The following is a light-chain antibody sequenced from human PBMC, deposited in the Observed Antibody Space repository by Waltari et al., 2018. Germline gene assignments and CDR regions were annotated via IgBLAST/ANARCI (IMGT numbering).Light chain of an antibody. CDR2: DVY. CDR3: SSYTSISTSVV. J-gene: IGLJ2*01. CDR1: SSDVGGYAF. V-gene: IGLV2-14*03. Sequence: QSALTQPASVSGSPGQSITISCTGTSSDVGGYAFVSWYQQYPGNAPKLVIYDVYYRPSGVSHRFSASKSGNTASLTISGLQTEDEADYYCSSYTSISTSVVFGGGTKLTVL.